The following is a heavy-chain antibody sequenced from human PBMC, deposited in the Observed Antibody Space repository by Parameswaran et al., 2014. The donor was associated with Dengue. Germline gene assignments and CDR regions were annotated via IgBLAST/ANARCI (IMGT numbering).Heavy chain of an antibody. J-gene: IGHJ6*02. CDR3: ARGHYYGSGSFIQAYYGMDV. D-gene: IGHD3-10*01. CDR2: INTNTGNP. V-gene: IGHV7-4-1*02. Sequence: WVRQAPGQGLEWMGWINTNTGNPTYAQGFTGRFVFSLDTSVSTAYLQISSLKAEDTAVYYCARGHYYGSGSFIQAYYGMDVWGQGTTVTVSS.